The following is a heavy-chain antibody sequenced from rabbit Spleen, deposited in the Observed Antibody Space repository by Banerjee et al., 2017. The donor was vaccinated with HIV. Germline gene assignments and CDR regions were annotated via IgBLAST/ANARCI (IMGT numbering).Heavy chain of an antibody. D-gene: IGHD8-1*01. J-gene: IGHJ6*01. Sequence: QQQLVESGGGLVKPGASLTLTCKASGFSFNDDYVMCWVRQSPGKGLKWIACINTWSNRPVYASWAKGRFTMSKTSSTTVTLQLTGLTAADTATYFCARDTGTSFSTYGMDLWGPGTLVTVS. CDR1: GFSFNDDYV. V-gene: IGHV1S45*01. CDR2: INTWSNRP. CDR3: ARDTGTSFSTYGMDL.